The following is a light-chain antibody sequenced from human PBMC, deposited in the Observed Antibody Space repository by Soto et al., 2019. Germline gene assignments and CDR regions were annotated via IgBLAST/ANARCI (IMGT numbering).Light chain of an antibody. Sequence: QSVLTQPPSASGSPGQSVTISCTGSGSDIASYNSVSWYQRHPGKAPKLMIYDVNNRPSGVPDRFSGSKSGSTASLTVSGLQAEDEADYYCSSYAGNYNLVFGGGTKLTVL. CDR1: GSDIASYNS. V-gene: IGLV2-8*01. CDR3: SSYAGNYNLV. CDR2: DVN. J-gene: IGLJ2*01.